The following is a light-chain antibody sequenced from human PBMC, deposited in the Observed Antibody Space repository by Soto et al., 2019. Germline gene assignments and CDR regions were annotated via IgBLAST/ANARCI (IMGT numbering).Light chain of an antibody. CDR2: DVS. CDR3: SSYTGRSTRV. CDR1: SSDVGGYNF. V-gene: IGLV2-14*01. J-gene: IGLJ1*01. Sequence: QSVLTQPASVSGSPGQSITISCTGTSSDVGGYNFVSWYQQHPGKAPKLIIYDVSNRPSGVSYRFSGSKSGNTASLTISGLQAEDEADYYCSSYTGRSTRVFGPGTKVTVL.